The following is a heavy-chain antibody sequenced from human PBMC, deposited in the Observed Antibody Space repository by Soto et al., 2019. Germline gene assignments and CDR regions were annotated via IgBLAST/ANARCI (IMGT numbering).Heavy chain of an antibody. CDR3: ARDYYGSGSYNYYYYGMDV. Sequence: SQTLSLTCAISGDSVSSNSAAWNWIRQSPSRGLEWLGRTYYRSKWYNDYAVSVKSRITINPDTSKNQFSLQLNSVTPEDTAVYYCARDYYGSGSYNYYYYGMDVWGQGTTVTVSS. CDR2: TYYRSKWYN. CDR1: GDSVSSNSAA. J-gene: IGHJ6*02. V-gene: IGHV6-1*01. D-gene: IGHD3-10*01.